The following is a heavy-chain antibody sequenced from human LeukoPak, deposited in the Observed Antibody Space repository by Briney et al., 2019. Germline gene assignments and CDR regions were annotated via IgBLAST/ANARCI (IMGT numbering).Heavy chain of an antibody. D-gene: IGHD3-22*01. J-gene: IGHJ3*02. CDR2: INPSGGST. CDR3: ARTPNYDSSGYYPYDAFDI. Sequence: ASVKVSCTASGYTLTDYYMHWVRQAPGQGLEWMGIINPSGGSTSYAQKFQGRVTMTRDTSTSTVYMELSSLRSEDTAVYYCARTPNYDSSGYYPYDAFDIWGQGTMVTVSS. V-gene: IGHV1-46*01. CDR1: GYTLTDYY.